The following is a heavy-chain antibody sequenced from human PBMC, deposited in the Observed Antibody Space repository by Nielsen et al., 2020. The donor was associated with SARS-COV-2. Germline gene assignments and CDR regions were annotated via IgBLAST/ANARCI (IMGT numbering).Heavy chain of an antibody. Sequence: ASVKVSCKASGYSFIGYYLHWVRQAPGQGLEWVGWINPNSGVTNYAQKFQGWITVTRDTSISTAYMELIRLRSDDTAVYYCARGSGLDTFDIWGQGTMVAVSS. D-gene: IGHD3-10*01. V-gene: IGHV1-2*04. CDR3: ARGSGLDTFDI. CDR2: INPNSGVT. CDR1: GYSFIGYY. J-gene: IGHJ3*02.